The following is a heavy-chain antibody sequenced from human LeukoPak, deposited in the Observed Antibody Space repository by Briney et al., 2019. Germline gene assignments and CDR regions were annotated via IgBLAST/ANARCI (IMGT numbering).Heavy chain of an antibody. Sequence: GGSLRLSCTTSGFTFSSTGMHWVRQAPGKGLDWVASISYDGSSKKYVDSVKGRFTISRDNSKRTLYLQMNSLRSEDTAVYYCAKEGLRFFDFWGQGTLVTVSS. CDR1: GFTFSSTG. CDR2: ISYDGSSK. V-gene: IGHV3-30*18. D-gene: IGHD5-12*01. CDR3: AKEGLRFFDF. J-gene: IGHJ4*02.